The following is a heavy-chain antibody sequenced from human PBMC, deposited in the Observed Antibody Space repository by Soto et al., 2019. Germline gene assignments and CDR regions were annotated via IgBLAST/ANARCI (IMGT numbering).Heavy chain of an antibody. CDR1: GGTFSSYA. J-gene: IGHJ6*02. CDR3: ATHGVAVPGYYYYGMDV. D-gene: IGHD6-19*01. CDR2: IIPIFGTA. Sequence: SVKVSCKASGGTFSSYAISWVRQAPGQGLEWMGGIIPIFGTANYAQKFQGRVTITADKSTSTAYMELSSLRSEDTAVYYCATHGVAVPGYYYYGMDVWGQGTTVTVYS. V-gene: IGHV1-69*06.